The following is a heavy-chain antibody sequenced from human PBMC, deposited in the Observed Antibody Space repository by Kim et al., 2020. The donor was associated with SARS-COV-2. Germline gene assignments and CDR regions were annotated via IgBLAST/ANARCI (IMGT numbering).Heavy chain of an antibody. CDR1: GFTFSNAW. D-gene: IGHD6-13*01. Sequence: GGSLRLSCAASGFTFSNAWMSWVRQAPGKGLEWVGRIKSKTDGGTTDYAAPVKGRFTISRDDSKNTLYLQMNSLKTEDTAVYYCTTDGSSSWYGGSYYYYGMDVWGQGTTVTVSS. CDR2: IKSKTDGGTT. V-gene: IGHV3-15*01. J-gene: IGHJ6*02. CDR3: TTDGSSSWYGGSYYYYGMDV.